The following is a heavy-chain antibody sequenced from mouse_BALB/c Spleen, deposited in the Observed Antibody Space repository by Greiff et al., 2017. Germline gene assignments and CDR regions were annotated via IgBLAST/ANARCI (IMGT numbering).Heavy chain of an antibody. V-gene: IGHV5-17*02. D-gene: IGHD1-1*01. J-gene: IGHJ2*01. CDR1: GFTFSSFG. CDR3: ARGNYYGSSYFDY. CDR2: ISSGSSTI. Sequence: EVQLKESGGGLVQPGGSRKLSCAASGFTFSSFGMHWVRQAPEKGLEWVAYISSGSSTIYYADTVKGRFTISRDNPKNTLFLQMTSLRSEDTAMYYCARGNYYGSSYFDYWGQGTTLTVSS.